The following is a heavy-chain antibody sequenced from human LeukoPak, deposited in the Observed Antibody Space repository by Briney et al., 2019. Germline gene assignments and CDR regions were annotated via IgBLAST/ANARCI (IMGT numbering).Heavy chain of an antibody. J-gene: IGHJ4*02. CDR1: GYTLTELS. D-gene: IGHD3-10*01. CDR3: ARWGLGESDY. Sequence: ASVKVSCKVSGYTLTELSIHWVRQAPGKGLEWMGGLDSEDGETTYAQKFQGRVTMTRDTSVSTAYMELSRLRSDDTAVYYCARWGLGESDYWGQGTLVTVSS. V-gene: IGHV1-24*01. CDR2: LDSEDGET.